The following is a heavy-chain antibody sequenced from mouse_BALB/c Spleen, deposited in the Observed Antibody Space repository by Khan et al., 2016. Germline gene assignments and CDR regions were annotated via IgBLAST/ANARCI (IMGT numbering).Heavy chain of an antibody. J-gene: IGHJ2*01. D-gene: IGHD2-1*01. V-gene: IGHV14-4*02. Sequence: VQLQQSGAELVRSGVSVRLSCTASGFNIKDYYIHWVKQRPEQGLEWIGWIDPENGATEYAPKFQGKATMTADTSSNTAYLQLSRLTSEDTAVYYCNAIYYGNYIYFDYWGQGTTLTVSS. CDR3: NAIYYGNYIYFDY. CDR1: GFNIKDYY. CDR2: IDPENGAT.